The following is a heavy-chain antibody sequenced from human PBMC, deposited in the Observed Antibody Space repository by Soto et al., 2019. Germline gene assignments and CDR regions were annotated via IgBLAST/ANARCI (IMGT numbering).Heavy chain of an antibody. CDR3: ARGPLRSGLWNFDY. V-gene: IGHV3-48*01. J-gene: IGHJ4*02. CDR2: ISSSSSTI. CDR1: GFTFSSYS. D-gene: IGHD3-10*01. Sequence: EVQLVESGGGLVQPGGSLRLSCAASGFTFSSYSMNWVRQAPGKGLEWVSYISSSSSTIYYADFVKGRFTISRDNAKNSLYLQMNSLRAEDTAVYYCARGPLRSGLWNFDYWGQGTLVTVSS.